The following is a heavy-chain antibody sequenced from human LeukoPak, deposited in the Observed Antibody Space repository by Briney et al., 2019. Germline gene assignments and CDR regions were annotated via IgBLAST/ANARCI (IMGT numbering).Heavy chain of an antibody. CDR1: GYTFTSYG. V-gene: IGHV1-18*03. D-gene: IGHD1-26*01. J-gene: IGHJ4*02. Sequence: ASVKVSCKASGYTFTSYGISWVRQAPGQGLEWMGWISATNYAQKLQGRVTMTRDTSTSTAYMELSSQRSEDIDVYYCARHWWELLSRVWDCFDYWGQGTLVTVSS. CDR2: ISAT. CDR3: ARHWWELLSRVWDCFDY.